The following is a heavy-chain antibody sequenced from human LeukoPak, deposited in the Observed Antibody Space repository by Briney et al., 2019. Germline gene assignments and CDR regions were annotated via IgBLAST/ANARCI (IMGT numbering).Heavy chain of an antibody. CDR1: GGSFSGNY. Sequence: PSETLSLTCAVYGGSFSGNYWSWIRQPPGKGLEWIGEINHSGSTNYNPSLKSRVTISVDTSKNQFSLKLSSVTAADTAVCYCARGPTGTYWYFDLWGRGTLVTVSS. CDR3: ARGPTGTYWYFDL. CDR2: INHSGST. V-gene: IGHV4-34*01. J-gene: IGHJ2*01. D-gene: IGHD1-1*01.